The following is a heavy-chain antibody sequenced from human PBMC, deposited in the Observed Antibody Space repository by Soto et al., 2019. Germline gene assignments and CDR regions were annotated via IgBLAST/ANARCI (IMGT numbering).Heavy chain of an antibody. J-gene: IGHJ4*02. V-gene: IGHV4-61*01. Sequence: PSETLSLTCNVSAGSITGDSYYWTWIRQPPGKGLEWLGYISYNGRTNYNPSLKSRVTISVDTSRKQFFLRLTSVTAADTAIYYCARDPCGSDCYSGLDYWRQGSLVTVS. CDR3: ARDPCGSDCYSGLDY. CDR2: ISYNGRT. CDR1: AGSITGDSYY. D-gene: IGHD2-21*02.